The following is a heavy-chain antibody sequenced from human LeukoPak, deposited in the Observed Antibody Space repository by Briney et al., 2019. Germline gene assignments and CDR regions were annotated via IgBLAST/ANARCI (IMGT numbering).Heavy chain of an antibody. J-gene: IGHJ1*01. CDR2: INPNSGGT. Sequence: ASVKVSCKASGYTFTDYYIHWVRQAPGQGLEWMGRINPNSGGTNYAQKFQGRVTMTRDTSISTAYMELSSLRSDDTAVYYCAGDPGIGVAGTDFQHWGQGTLVTVSS. CDR1: GYTFTDYY. V-gene: IGHV1-2*06. D-gene: IGHD6-19*01. CDR3: AGDPGIGVAGTDFQH.